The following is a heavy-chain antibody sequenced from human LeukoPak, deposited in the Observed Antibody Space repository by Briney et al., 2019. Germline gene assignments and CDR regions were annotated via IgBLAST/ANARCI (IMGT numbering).Heavy chain of an antibody. D-gene: IGHD6-19*01. CDR2: IYHSGNT. V-gene: IGHV4-39*07. J-gene: IGHJ4*02. CDR1: GDSISSPPYY. Sequence: SETLSLTCTVSGDSISSPPYYWGWIRQPPGKGLEWIGSIYHSGNTYYNPSLKSRVTISVDTSKNQFSLKLSSVTAADTAVYYCAREVGHYSSGWLSSEYYFDYWGQGTLVTVSS. CDR3: AREVGHYSSGWLSSEYYFDY.